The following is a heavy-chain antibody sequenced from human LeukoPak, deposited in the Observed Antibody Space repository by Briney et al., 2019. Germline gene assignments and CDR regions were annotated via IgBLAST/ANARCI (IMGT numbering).Heavy chain of an antibody. CDR3: AREGGPYRPLDY. CDR2: VNLQGST. J-gene: IGHJ4*02. V-gene: IGHV4-4*02. Sequence: SSETLSLTCGVSGGSITSTNYWTWVRQPPGKGLEWIGEVNLQGSTNYNPSLMGRVAISVDVSENHISLQLTSVTAADTAVYYCAREGGPYRPLDYSGQGTLVTVSS. CDR1: GGSITSTNY.